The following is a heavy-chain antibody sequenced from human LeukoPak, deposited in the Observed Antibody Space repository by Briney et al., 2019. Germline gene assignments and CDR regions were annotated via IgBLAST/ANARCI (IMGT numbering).Heavy chain of an antibody. J-gene: IGHJ4*02. CDR1: GGIFSRYA. CDR2: FIPILGTA. D-gene: IGHD4-17*01. V-gene: IGHV1-69*04. Sequence: SVKVSCTASGGIFSRYAISWVRQAPGQGLEWMGRFIPILGTANYAQKFQGRVTITADKFTNTAYMELSSLRSEDTAVYYCARAGDYGDYPDYWGQGTLVTVSS. CDR3: ARAGDYGDYPDY.